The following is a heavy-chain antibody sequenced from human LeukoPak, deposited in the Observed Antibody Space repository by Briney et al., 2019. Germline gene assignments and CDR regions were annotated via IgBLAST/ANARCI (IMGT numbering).Heavy chain of an antibody. CDR3: AKDVVPAAIVDYNWFGP. J-gene: IGHJ5*02. CDR2: IKEDGSKK. Sequence: AGGSLRLSCGASGFTLSSYWMTWVRQAPGKGLEWVANIKEDGSKKYYVESVRGRFTISRDNAENSLYLQMNSLRAEDTAVYYCAKDVVPAAIVDYNWFGPWGQGTLVTVSS. CDR1: GFTLSSYW. V-gene: IGHV3-7*01. D-gene: IGHD2-2*02.